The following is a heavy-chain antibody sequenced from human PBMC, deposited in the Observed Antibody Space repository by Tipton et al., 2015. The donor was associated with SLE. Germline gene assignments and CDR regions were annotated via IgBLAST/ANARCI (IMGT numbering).Heavy chain of an antibody. CDR2: IYYSGST. CDR3: ARRGSYYCFDY. Sequence: TLSLTCAVSGYSISSGYYWGWIRQPPGKGLEWIGSIYYSGSTYYNPSLKSRVTISVDTSKNQFSLKLSSVTAADTAVYYCARRGSYYCFDYWGQGTLVTVSS. D-gene: IGHD1-26*01. CDR1: GYSISSGYY. V-gene: IGHV4-38-2*01. J-gene: IGHJ4*02.